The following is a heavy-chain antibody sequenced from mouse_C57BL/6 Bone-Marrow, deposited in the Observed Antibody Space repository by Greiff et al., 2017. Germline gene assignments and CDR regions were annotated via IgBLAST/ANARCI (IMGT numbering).Heavy chain of an antibody. Sequence: QVQLQQSGAELVRPGASVTLSCKASGYTFTDYEMHWVKQTPVHGLEWIGAIDPETGGTSYNQKFKGKDILTADKSSSTAYMELRSLTSEDSAVYYCTRPRATVVAPYAMDYWGQGTSVTVSS. J-gene: IGHJ4*01. CDR3: TRPRATVVAPYAMDY. CDR1: GYTFTDYE. CDR2: IDPETGGT. D-gene: IGHD1-1*01. V-gene: IGHV1-15*01.